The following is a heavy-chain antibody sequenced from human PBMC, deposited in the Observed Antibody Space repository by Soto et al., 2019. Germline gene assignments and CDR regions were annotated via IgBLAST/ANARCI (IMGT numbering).Heavy chain of an antibody. CDR3: AKIPSSFGDYEEYFQH. CDR1: GVTVGIYA. Sequence: GGSMSLSCSASGVTVGIYAMSWGRQAPGKGLEWVSAISGSGGSTYYADSVKGRFTISRDNSKNTLYLQMNSLRAEDTAVYYCAKIPSSFGDYEEYFQHGGQGTLVTVSS. D-gene: IGHD4-17*01. J-gene: IGHJ1*01. CDR2: ISGSGGST. V-gene: IGHV3-23*01.